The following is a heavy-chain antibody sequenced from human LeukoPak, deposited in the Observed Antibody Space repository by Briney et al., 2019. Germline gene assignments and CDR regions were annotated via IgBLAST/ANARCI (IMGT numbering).Heavy chain of an antibody. CDR2: IYYSGST. CDR1: GVSSSSSY. D-gene: IGHD4-17*01. V-gene: IGHV4-59*08. J-gene: IGHJ4*02. Sequence: SETLSLTCTVSGVSSSSSYWSWIRQPPGKGLEWIGYIYYSGSTNYNPSLKSRVTISVDTSKNQFSLKLSSVTAADTAVYYCARRGDRQFDYWGQGTLVTVSS. CDR3: ARRGDRQFDY.